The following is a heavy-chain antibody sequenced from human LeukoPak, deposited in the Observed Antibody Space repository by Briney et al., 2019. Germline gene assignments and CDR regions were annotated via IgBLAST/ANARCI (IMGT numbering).Heavy chain of an antibody. V-gene: IGHV4-30-2*01. CDR3: ARLTYYYDSSGYYDAFDI. J-gene: IGHJ3*02. D-gene: IGHD3-22*01. CDR1: GGSISSGGYS. Sequence: SETLSLTCAVSGGSISSGGYSWSWIRQPPGKGLEWIGYIYHSGSTYYNPSLKSRVTISVDRSKNQFSLKLSSATAADTAVYYCARLTYYYDSSGYYDAFDIWGQGTMVTVSS. CDR2: IYHSGST.